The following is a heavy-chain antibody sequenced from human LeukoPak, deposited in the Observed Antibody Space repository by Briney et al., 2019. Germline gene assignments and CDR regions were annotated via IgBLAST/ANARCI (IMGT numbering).Heavy chain of an antibody. CDR1: GYTFTGYY. J-gene: IGHJ5*02. CDR2: INPNSGGT. Sequence: GVSVKVSCKASGYTFTGYYMHWVRHAPGQGLEWMGWINPNSGGTNYAQKFQGRVTMTRDTSISTAYMELSRLRSDDTAVYYCARVMSSGWYFGFDPWGQGTLVTVSS. CDR3: ARVMSSGWYFGFDP. V-gene: IGHV1-2*02. D-gene: IGHD6-19*01.